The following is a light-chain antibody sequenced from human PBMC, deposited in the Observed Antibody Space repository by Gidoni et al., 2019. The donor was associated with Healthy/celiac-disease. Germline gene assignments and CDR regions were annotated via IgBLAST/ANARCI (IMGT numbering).Light chain of an antibody. CDR2: AAS. CDR1: QGISSY. V-gene: IGKV1-8*01. Sequence: AIRMTQSPSSLSASTGDRVTITCRASQGISSYLAWYQQKPGKAPKLLIYAASTLQSGVPSRFSGSGSGTDFTLTISCLQSEDFATYYCQQYYSYPFFXPXTKVDIK. J-gene: IGKJ3*01. CDR3: QQYYSYPF.